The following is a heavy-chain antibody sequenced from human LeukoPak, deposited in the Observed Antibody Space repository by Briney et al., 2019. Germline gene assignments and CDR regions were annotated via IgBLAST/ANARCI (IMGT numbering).Heavy chain of an antibody. CDR1: GYTFTSYG. CDR3: AREWQGYGDPYPYDY. J-gene: IGHJ4*02. D-gene: IGHD4-17*01. CDR2: ISAYNGNT. Sequence: ASVKVSCKASGYTFTSYGISWVRQASGQGLEWMGWISAYNGNTNYAQKLQGRVTMTTDTSTSTAYMELRSLRPDDTAVYYCAREWQGYGDPYPYDYWGQGTLVTVSS. V-gene: IGHV1-18*01.